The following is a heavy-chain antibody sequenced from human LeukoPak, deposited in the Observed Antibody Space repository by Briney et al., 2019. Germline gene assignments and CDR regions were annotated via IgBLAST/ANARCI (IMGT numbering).Heavy chain of an antibody. CDR1: GGSFSGYY. Sequence: SETLSLTCAVYGGSFSGYYWSWIRQPPGKGLEWIGEINHSGSTNYNPSLKSRVTISVDTSKNQFSLKLSSVTAADTAVYYCARESHDSSGYPSDFDYWGQGTLVTVSS. J-gene: IGHJ4*02. CDR2: INHSGST. CDR3: ARESHDSSGYPSDFDY. D-gene: IGHD3-22*01. V-gene: IGHV4-34*01.